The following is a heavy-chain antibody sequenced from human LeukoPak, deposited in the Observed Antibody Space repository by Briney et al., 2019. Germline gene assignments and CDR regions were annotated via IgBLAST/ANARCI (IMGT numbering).Heavy chain of an antibody. Sequence: SVKVSCKASGGTFISYAISWVRQAPGQGLEWMGGIIPIFGTANYAQKFQGRVTITADESTSTAYMELSSLRSEDTAVYYCARDWTGRSGSIGVVWFDPWGQGTLVTVSS. J-gene: IGHJ5*02. CDR2: IIPIFGTA. CDR3: ARDWTGRSGSIGVVWFDP. D-gene: IGHD3-10*01. CDR1: GGTFISYA. V-gene: IGHV1-69*13.